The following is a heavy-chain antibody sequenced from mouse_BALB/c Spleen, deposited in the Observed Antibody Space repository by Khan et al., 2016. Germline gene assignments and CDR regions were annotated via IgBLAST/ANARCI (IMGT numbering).Heavy chain of an antibody. CDR1: GFSLSRNS. CDR2: TWGGGST. J-gene: IGHJ3*01. CDR3: ARSTMITPCAY. Sequence: QVQLKQSGPGLVAFPQSLSITCPVSGFSLSRNSVHRVRQPPGKGLEGLGTTWGGGSTEDNSALYSRLSISKDNSKSQVFLKMNSRQTDDTAMYYCARSTMITPCAYWGRGTLVTVSA. V-gene: IGHV2-6-4*01. D-gene: IGHD2-4*01.